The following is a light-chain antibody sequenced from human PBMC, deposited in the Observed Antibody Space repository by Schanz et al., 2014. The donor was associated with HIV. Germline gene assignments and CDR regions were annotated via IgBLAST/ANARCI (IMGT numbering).Light chain of an antibody. V-gene: IGKV3-15*01. J-gene: IGKJ2*01. Sequence: EIVLTQSPGSLSLSPGGRATLSCGASQRLSSSYIGWYQQKPGQAPRLLIYGASTRATGIPVRFSGRGSGTEFTLTISGLQSEDFALYYCQQYSDWPPSTFGQGTKVEIK. CDR1: QRLSSS. CDR2: GAS. CDR3: QQYSDWPPST.